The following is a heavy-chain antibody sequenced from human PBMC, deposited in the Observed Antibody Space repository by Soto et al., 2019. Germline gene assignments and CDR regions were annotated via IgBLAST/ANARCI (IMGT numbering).Heavy chain of an antibody. Sequence: SETLSLTCAVYGGSFSGYYWSWIRQPPGKGLEWIGEINHSGSTNYNPSLKSRVTISVDTSKNQFSLKLSSVTAADTAVYYCARGFMITFGGVICDNWGQGTLVTVSS. CDR2: INHSGST. CDR1: GGSFSGYY. V-gene: IGHV4-34*01. D-gene: IGHD3-16*02. CDR3: ARGFMITFGGVICDN. J-gene: IGHJ4*02.